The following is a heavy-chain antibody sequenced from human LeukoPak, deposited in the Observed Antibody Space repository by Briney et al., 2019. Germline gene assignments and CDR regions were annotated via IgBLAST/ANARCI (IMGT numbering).Heavy chain of an antibody. J-gene: IGHJ4*02. CDR1: GFTFSSYE. D-gene: IGHD3-16*01. Sequence: GGSLRLSCAASGFTFSSYEMNWVRQAPGKGLEWVSYISSSVSTIYYADSVKGRFTISRDNAKNSLYLQMNSLRAEDTAIYYCARELGGGYFDYWGQGTLVTVSS. CDR2: ISSSVSTI. V-gene: IGHV3-48*03. CDR3: ARELGGGYFDY.